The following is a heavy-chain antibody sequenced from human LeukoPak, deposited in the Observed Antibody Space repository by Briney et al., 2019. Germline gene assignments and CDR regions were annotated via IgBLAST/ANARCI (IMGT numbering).Heavy chain of an antibody. Sequence: PGGSLRLSCAASGFSFCSYGMSWVRPAPGKGLEWVSAISGRGGSTYYADSVNGRFTISRDNAKNSLYQQMKRLRADETAVYDCARDQPIPITMVRGVINDAFDIWGQGTMVTVSS. J-gene: IGHJ3*02. CDR1: GFSFCSYG. V-gene: IGHV3-23*01. CDR3: ARDQPIPITMVRGVINDAFDI. CDR2: ISGRGGST. D-gene: IGHD3-10*01.